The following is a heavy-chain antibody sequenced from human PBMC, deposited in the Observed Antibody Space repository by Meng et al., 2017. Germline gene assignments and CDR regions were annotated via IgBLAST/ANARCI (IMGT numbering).Heavy chain of an antibody. Sequence: QGHLQEWGAGLFKPSETLSLTCAVYGGSFSGYYWSWIRQPPGKGLEWIGEINHSGSTNYNPSLKSRVTISVDTSKNQFSLKLSSVTAADTAVYYCARGTRGYSYGNDYWGQGTLVTVSS. CDR3: ARGTRGYSYGNDY. J-gene: IGHJ4*02. CDR1: GGSFSGYY. CDR2: INHSGST. D-gene: IGHD5-18*01. V-gene: IGHV4-34*01.